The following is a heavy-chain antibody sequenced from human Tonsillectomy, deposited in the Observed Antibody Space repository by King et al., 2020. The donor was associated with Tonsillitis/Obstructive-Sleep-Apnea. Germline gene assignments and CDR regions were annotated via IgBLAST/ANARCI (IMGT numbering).Heavy chain of an antibody. J-gene: IGHJ4*02. V-gene: IGHV3-9*01. CDR1: EFTFDDYA. Sequence: VQLVESGGGLVQPGRSLRLSCAASEFTFDDYAMHWIRQAPGKGLEWVSGITWNSGYMAYADSVKGRFTISRDNAKNSLYLQMNSLRVEDTALYYCAKSFPTFCSTSSCPFDSWGQGALVTVSS. CDR3: AKSFPTFCSTSSCPFDS. CDR2: ITWNSGYM. D-gene: IGHD2-2*01.